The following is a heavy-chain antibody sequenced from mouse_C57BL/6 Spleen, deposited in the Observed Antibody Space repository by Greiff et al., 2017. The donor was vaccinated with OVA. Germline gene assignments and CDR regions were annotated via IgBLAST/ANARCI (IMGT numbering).Heavy chain of an antibody. CDR3: ARWGTYYSNAWFAY. J-gene: IGHJ3*01. D-gene: IGHD2-5*01. Sequence: EVQLQESGPELVKPGASVKIPCKASGYTFTDYNMDWVKQSHGKSLEWIGDINPNNGGTIYNQKFKGKATLTVDKSSSTAYMELRSLTSEDTAVYYCARWGTYYSNAWFAYWGQGTLVTVSA. CDR1: GYTFTDYN. CDR2: INPNNGGT. V-gene: IGHV1-18*01.